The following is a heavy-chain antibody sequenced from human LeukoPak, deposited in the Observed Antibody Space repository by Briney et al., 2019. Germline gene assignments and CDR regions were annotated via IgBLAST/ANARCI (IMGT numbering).Heavy chain of an antibody. CDR2: ISGSGGST. D-gene: IGHD3-9*01. CDR1: GFTFSSYA. Sequence: GGSLRLSCAASGFTFSSYAMSWVRQAPGKGLEWVSAISGSGGSTYYADSVRGRFTISRDNSKNTLYLEMNSLRAGDTAVYYCAKGLAHSYYDIRGSFDYWGQGTLVTVSS. J-gene: IGHJ4*02. V-gene: IGHV3-23*01. CDR3: AKGLAHSYYDIRGSFDY.